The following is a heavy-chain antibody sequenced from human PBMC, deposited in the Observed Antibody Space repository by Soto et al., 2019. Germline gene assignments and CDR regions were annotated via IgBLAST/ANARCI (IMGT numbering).Heavy chain of an antibody. D-gene: IGHD5-12*01. V-gene: IGHV3-30-3*02. CDR1: GFFFTNHA. CDR3: AKSAYGGYYYYYGIDG. Sequence: RSLTLSCPTSGFFFTNHASHWVRQAPGNGLEWVAVIYYDGRNKYYADSVKGRFTISRDNSKNTRYLQMNSPRAEDTAVYYCAKSAYGGYYYYYGIDGWGQGTTVTVSS. CDR2: IYYDGRNK. J-gene: IGHJ6*02.